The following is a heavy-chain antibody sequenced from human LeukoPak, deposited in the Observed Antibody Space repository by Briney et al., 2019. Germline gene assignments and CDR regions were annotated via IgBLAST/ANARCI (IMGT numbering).Heavy chain of an antibody. CDR2: ISKDGSMR. CDR1: GFSFTKYA. D-gene: IGHD1-14*01. CDR3: AREGAAGYYFDY. J-gene: IGHJ4*02. Sequence: GGSLRLSCAASGFSFTKYAMDWVRQAPGKGLEWVAIISKDGSMRYYADSVKGRFTISRDNAKNSLYLQMNSLRAEDTAVYYCAREGAAGYYFDYWGQGTLVTVSS. V-gene: IGHV3-30*04.